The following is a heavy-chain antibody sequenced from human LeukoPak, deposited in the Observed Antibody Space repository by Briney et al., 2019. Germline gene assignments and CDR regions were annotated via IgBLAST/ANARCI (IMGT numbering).Heavy chain of an antibody. CDR3: ANVRYFDWYYFDY. CDR2: ISGSGGST. J-gene: IGHJ4*02. V-gene: IGHV3-23*01. D-gene: IGHD3-9*01. CDR1: GFTFSTYA. Sequence: PGGSLRLSCAASGFTFSTYAMNWVRQAPGKGLDWVSGISGSGGSTCYADSVKGRLTISRDNSKNTLYLQMNSLRAEDTAVYYCANVRYFDWYYFDYWGQGALVTVSS.